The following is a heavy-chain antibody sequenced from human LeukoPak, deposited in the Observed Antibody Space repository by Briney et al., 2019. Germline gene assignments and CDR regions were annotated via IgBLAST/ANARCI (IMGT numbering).Heavy chain of an antibody. Sequence: GGSLRLSCAASGFTFSSYAMHWVRQAPGKGLEWVAVISYDGSNKYYADSVKGRFTISGDNSKNTLYLQMNSLRAEDTAVYYCARGEYSSGYPQVDYWGQGTLVTVSS. D-gene: IGHD3-22*01. J-gene: IGHJ4*02. CDR2: ISYDGSNK. CDR3: ARGEYSSGYPQVDY. V-gene: IGHV3-30-3*01. CDR1: GFTFSSYA.